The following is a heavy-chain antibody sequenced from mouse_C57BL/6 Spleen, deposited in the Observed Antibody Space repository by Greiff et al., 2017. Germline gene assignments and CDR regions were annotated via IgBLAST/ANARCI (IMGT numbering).Heavy chain of an antibody. V-gene: IGHV1-53*01. CDR2: INPSNGGT. J-gene: IGHJ1*03. CDR1: GYTFTSYW. Sequence: QVQLQQPGTELVKPGASVKLSCKASGYTFTSYWMHWVKQRPGQGLEWIGNINPSNGGTNYNEKFKSKATLTVDKSSSTAYMQLSSLTSEDSAVYYCARKGIYDDYDGTHWYVDVWGTGTTVTVSS. CDR3: ARKGIYDDYDGTHWYVDV. D-gene: IGHD2-4*01.